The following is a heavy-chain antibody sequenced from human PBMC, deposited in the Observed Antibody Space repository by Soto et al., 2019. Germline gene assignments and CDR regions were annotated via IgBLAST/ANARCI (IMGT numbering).Heavy chain of an antibody. D-gene: IGHD6-6*01. CDR3: AKDKGSPWAYSYYGMEV. CDR1: GFTFSDHG. V-gene: IGHV3-23*01. Sequence: PGGSLRLSCAASGFTFSDHGMSWVRQAPGKGLEWVSKISGSGGTTYYADSVKGRFTISRDNSKNTLYLQMNGLRAEDTALYYCAKDKGSPWAYSYYGMEVWRQGTTVTVFS. J-gene: IGHJ6*02. CDR2: ISGSGGTT.